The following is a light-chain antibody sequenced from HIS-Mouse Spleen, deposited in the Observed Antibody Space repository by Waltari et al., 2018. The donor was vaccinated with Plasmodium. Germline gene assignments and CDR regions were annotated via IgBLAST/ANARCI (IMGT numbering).Light chain of an antibody. Sequence: EIVMTQSPATLSVSPGERATLSCRASQSVSSNLAWYQRKPGQAPRLLIYGASTRATGIPARFSGSWSGTEFTLTISSLQSEDFAVYYCQQYNNWSFTFGPGTKVDIK. CDR2: GAS. CDR1: QSVSSN. J-gene: IGKJ3*01. CDR3: QQYNNWSFT. V-gene: IGKV3-15*01.